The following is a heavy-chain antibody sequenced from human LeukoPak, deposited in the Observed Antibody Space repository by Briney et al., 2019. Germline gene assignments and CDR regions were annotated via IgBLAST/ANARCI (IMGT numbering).Heavy chain of an antibody. CDR1: GGSIRSSSYY. D-gene: IGHD5-18*01. Sequence: SETLSLTCTVSGGSIRSSSYYWGWIRQPPGKGLEWIGSIYYSGSTYYNPSLKSRVTISVDTSKNQFSLKLSSVTAADTAVYYYARHPGYSYGPYYFDYWGQGTLVTVSS. CDR3: ARHPGYSYGPYYFDY. CDR2: IYYSGST. V-gene: IGHV4-39*01. J-gene: IGHJ4*02.